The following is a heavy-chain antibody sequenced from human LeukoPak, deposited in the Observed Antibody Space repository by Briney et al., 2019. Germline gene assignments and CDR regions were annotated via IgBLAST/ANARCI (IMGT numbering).Heavy chain of an antibody. V-gene: IGHV3-7*01. J-gene: IGHJ4*02. Sequence: AGSLRLSCAASGFTFSSYWMSWVRQAPGKGLEWVANIKQDGSEKYYVDSVKGRFTISRDNAKNSLYLQMNSLRAEDTAVYYCARLITIFGVVVFDYWGQGTLVTVSS. CDR1: GFTFSSYW. D-gene: IGHD3-3*01. CDR3: ARLITIFGVVVFDY. CDR2: IKQDGSEK.